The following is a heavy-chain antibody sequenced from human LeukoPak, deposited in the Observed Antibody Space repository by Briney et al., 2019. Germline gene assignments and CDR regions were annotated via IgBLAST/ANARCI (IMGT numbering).Heavy chain of an antibody. Sequence: SETLSLTCTVSGGSINGFYWSWIRQPPGKGLEWIGRIYTSGSTNYNPSLKSRVTISVDTSKNQFSLKLSSVTAADTAVYYCARDNGYSSGWGYYMDVWGKGTTVTVSS. D-gene: IGHD6-19*01. CDR2: IYTSGST. CDR3: ARDNGYSSGWGYYMDV. J-gene: IGHJ6*03. V-gene: IGHV4-4*08. CDR1: GGSINGFY.